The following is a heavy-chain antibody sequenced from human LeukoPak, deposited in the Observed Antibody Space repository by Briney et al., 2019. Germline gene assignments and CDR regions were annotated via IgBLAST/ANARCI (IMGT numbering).Heavy chain of an antibody. J-gene: IGHJ3*02. Sequence: SQTLSLTCAISGDSVSSNSAAWNWIGQSPSRGLEWLGRTYYRSKWYNDYAVSVKSRITINPDTSKNQFSLQLNSVTPEDTAVYYCARDSDPYYYDSSGQDAFDIWGQGTMVTVSS. V-gene: IGHV6-1*01. CDR1: GDSVSSNSAA. CDR2: TYYRSKWYN. CDR3: ARDSDPYYYDSSGQDAFDI. D-gene: IGHD3-22*01.